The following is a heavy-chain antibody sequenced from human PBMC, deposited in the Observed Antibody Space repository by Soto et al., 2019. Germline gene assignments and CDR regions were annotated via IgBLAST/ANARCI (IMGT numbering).Heavy chain of an antibody. CDR3: TTDSYSSIVKVRFDD. CDR1: GFIFNKAW. J-gene: IGHJ4*01. Sequence: PGGSLRLSCAASGFIFNKAWINWVRQAPGKGLEWVGRIKSKTDGGTPDFAAPVKGRFAISRDDSKNVVYLQMNSLKVEDTGIYYCTTDSYSSIVKVRFDDWGHGTLVTVAS. D-gene: IGHD1-26*01. CDR2: IKSKTDGGTP. V-gene: IGHV3-15*07.